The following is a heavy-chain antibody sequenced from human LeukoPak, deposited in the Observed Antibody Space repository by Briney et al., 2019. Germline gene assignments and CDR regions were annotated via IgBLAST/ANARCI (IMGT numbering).Heavy chain of an antibody. CDR2: VSSSGAYI. D-gene: IGHD3-22*01. V-gene: IGHV3-21*01. CDR3: ARGVGNYRYYFDS. Sequence: GGSLRLSCAASGFTFSSYAMNWIRQASGKGLEWVASVSSSGAYIYYADLMEGRFTISRDNAKNSLILQMNSLRAEDTAVYYCARGVGNYRYYFDSWGQGTLVTVSS. J-gene: IGHJ4*02. CDR1: GFTFSSYA.